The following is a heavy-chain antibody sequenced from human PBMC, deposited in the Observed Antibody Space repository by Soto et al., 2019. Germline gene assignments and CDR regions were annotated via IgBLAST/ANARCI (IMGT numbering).Heavy chain of an antibody. CDR3: ARGEHSSSSRYGMDV. V-gene: IGHV4-30-4*01. Sequence: SETLSLTCTVPGGSISSGDYYWSWIRQPPGKGLEWIGYIYYSGSTYYNPSLKSRVTISVDTSKNQFSLKLSSVTAADTAVYYCARGEHSSSSRYGMDVWGQGTTVTVSS. J-gene: IGHJ6*02. D-gene: IGHD6-6*01. CDR2: IYYSGST. CDR1: GGSISSGDYY.